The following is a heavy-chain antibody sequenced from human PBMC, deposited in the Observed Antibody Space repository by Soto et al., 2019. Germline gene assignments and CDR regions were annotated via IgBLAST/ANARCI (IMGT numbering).Heavy chain of an antibody. V-gene: IGHV1-18*01. CDR3: ARDCPSNYYDSSGYCDVDY. J-gene: IGHJ4*02. CDR2: ISAYNGNT. Sequence: ASVKVSCKASGCTFTSYGISWVRQAPGQGLEWMGWISAYNGNTNYAQKLQGRVTMTTDTSTSTAYMELRSLRSDDTAVYYCARDCPSNYYDSSGYCDVDYWGQGTLVTVSS. D-gene: IGHD3-22*01. CDR1: GCTFTSYG.